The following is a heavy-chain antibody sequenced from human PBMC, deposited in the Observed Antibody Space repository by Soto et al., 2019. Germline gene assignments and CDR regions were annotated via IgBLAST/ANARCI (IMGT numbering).Heavy chain of an antibody. CDR2: IYYSGST. J-gene: IGHJ5*02. CDR1: GGSISSYY. Sequence: PSETLSLTCTVSGGSISSYYWSWIRQPPGKGLEWIGYIYYSGSTNYNPSLKSRVTVSVDTSKNQFSLKLSSVTAADTAVYYCARQAPSYCSGGSCYSGNWFDPWGQGTLVTVSS. V-gene: IGHV4-59*08. D-gene: IGHD2-15*01. CDR3: ARQAPSYCSGGSCYSGNWFDP.